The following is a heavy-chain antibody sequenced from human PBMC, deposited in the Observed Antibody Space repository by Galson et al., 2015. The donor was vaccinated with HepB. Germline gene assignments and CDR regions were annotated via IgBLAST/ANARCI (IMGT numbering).Heavy chain of an antibody. Sequence: QSGAEVKKPGESLRISCTGSGYSFTSYWISWVRQMPGKGLEWMGRIDPSDSYTNYSPSFQGHVTISADKSISTAYLQWSSLKASDTAIYYCARPMATRYGFGTWDDYWGQGTLVTVSS. J-gene: IGHJ4*02. CDR3: ARPMATRYGFGTWDDY. V-gene: IGHV5-10-1*01. CDR1: GYSFTSYW. CDR2: IDPSDSYT. D-gene: IGHD5-24*01.